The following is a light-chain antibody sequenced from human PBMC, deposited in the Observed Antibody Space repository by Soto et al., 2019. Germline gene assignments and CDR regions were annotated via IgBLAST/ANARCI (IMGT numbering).Light chain of an antibody. CDR2: NTS. V-gene: IGKV3-15*01. CDR3: QQYKNWPPLT. CDR1: QSVASK. Sequence: EIVMTQSPATLSVSPGERATLSCRASQSVASKLAWYQQKPGQAPRLLMYNTSTRATGIPARFSGSGSGTEFTLTINSLQSEDFAIYYCQQYKNWPPLTFGGGTKVDIK. J-gene: IGKJ4*01.